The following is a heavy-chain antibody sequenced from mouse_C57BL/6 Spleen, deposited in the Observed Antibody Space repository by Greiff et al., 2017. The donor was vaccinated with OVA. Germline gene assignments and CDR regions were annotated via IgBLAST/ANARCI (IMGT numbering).Heavy chain of an antibody. V-gene: IGHV1-39*01. J-gene: IGHJ1*03. Sequence: VQLKQSGPELVKPGASVKISCKASGYSFTDYNMNWVKQSNGKSLEWIGVINPNYGTTSSNQKFKGKATLTVDQSSSTAYMHLNSLTSEDSAVYYCARTPDYYGSSYDYFEVWGTGTTVTVSS. CDR1: GYSFTDYN. CDR2: INPNYGTT. CDR3: ARTPDYYGSSYDYFEV. D-gene: IGHD1-1*01.